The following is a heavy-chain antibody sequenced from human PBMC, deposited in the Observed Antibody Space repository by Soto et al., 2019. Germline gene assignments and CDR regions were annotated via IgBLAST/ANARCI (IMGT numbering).Heavy chain of an antibody. CDR3: ARGSSSWYVYYYYYGMDV. V-gene: IGHV1-2*04. D-gene: IGHD6-13*01. J-gene: IGHJ6*02. Sequence: GASVKVSCKASGYTFTGYYMHWVRQAPRQGLEWMGWINPNSGGTNYAQKFQGWVTMTRDTSISTAYMELSRLRSGDTAVYYCARGSSSWYVYYYYYGMDVWGQGTTVTVSS. CDR2: INPNSGGT. CDR1: GYTFTGYY.